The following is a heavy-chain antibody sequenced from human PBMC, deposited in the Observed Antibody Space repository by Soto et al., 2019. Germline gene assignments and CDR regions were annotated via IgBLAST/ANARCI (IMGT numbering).Heavy chain of an antibody. Sequence: GGSLRLSCAASGFTFSSYAMSWVRQAPGKGLEWVSAISGSGGSTYYADSVKGRFTISRDNSKNTLYLQMNSLRAEDTAVYYCAKGSYYDSSGRDWFDPWGQGTLVTVSS. CDR1: GFTFSSYA. V-gene: IGHV3-23*01. CDR3: AKGSYYDSSGRDWFDP. J-gene: IGHJ5*02. CDR2: ISGSGGST. D-gene: IGHD3-22*01.